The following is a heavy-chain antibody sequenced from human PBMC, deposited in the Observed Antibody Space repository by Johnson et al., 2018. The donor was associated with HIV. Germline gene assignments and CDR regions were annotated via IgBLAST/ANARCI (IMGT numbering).Heavy chain of an antibody. Sequence: VQLVESGGGLVQPGRSLRLSCAASGFTFDDYAMHWVRQAPGKGLEWVSGISWNTGSLGYAYSVRGRFTISRDNARNSLYLQMNSLRTEDTALYYCARGWVGATLRAFDIWGQGTMVTVSS. CDR2: ISWNTGSL. CDR1: GFTFDDYA. D-gene: IGHD1-26*01. V-gene: IGHV3-9*01. J-gene: IGHJ3*02. CDR3: ARGWVGATLRAFDI.